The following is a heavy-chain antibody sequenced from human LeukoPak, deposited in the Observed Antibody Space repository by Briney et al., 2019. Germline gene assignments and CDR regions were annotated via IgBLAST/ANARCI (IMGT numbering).Heavy chain of an antibody. D-gene: IGHD6-13*01. CDR2: INGDGSST. Sequence: EGSQRLSCAASGFTFSTYWMHWVRQAPGKGLVWVSRINGDGSSTIYADSVKGRFTISRDTAKNKLYLQMNSLRAEDTAMYYCTRSSSFDYWGQGTLVTVSS. V-gene: IGHV3-74*01. CDR3: TRSSSFDY. CDR1: GFTFSTYW. J-gene: IGHJ4*02.